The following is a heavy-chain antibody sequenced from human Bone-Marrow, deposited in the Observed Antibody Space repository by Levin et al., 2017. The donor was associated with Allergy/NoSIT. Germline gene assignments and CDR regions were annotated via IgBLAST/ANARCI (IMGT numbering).Heavy chain of an antibody. V-gene: IGHV3-7*01. Sequence: GASVKVSCAASGFTFSNSWMSWVHQAPGKGLEWVANIKEDGSEKYYVDSVKGRFTISRDNAKNSLFVQMNSLRVEDTAVYYCARDQFRRATIGARWFDPWGQGTLVTVSS. CDR2: IKEDGSEK. CDR1: GFTFSNSW. J-gene: IGHJ5*02. D-gene: IGHD5-24*01. CDR3: ARDQFRRATIGARWFDP.